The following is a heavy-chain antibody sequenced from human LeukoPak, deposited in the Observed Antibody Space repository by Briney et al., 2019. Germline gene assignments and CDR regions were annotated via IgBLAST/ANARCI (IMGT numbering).Heavy chain of an antibody. Sequence: ASVKVSCKASGGTSSSYAISWVRQAPGQGLEWMGRIFPIFGIANYAQKFQGRVTITADKSTSTAYMELSSLRSEDTAVYYCARDATTVTALGYWGQGTLVTVSS. V-gene: IGHV1-69*04. D-gene: IGHD4-17*01. CDR1: GGTSSSYA. CDR3: ARDATTVTALGY. CDR2: IFPIFGIA. J-gene: IGHJ4*02.